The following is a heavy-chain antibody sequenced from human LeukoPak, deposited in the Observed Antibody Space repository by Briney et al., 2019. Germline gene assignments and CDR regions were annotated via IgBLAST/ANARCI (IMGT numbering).Heavy chain of an antibody. CDR1: GFTFSSYA. CDR3: ARGAFGVYAFDI. CDR2: IKEDGSEK. J-gene: IGHJ3*02. D-gene: IGHD3-3*01. V-gene: IGHV3-7*01. Sequence: PGGSLRLSCAASGFTFSSYAMSWVRQAPGKGLEWVANIKEDGSEKYYVDSVKGRFTISRDNAKNSLYLQMNSLRAEDTAVYYCARGAFGVYAFDIWGQGTMVTVSS.